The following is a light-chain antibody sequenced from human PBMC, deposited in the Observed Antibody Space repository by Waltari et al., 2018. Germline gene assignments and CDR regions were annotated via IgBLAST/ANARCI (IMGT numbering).Light chain of an antibody. J-gene: IGLJ1*01. CDR2: DVS. Sequence: QSALTQPPSASGSPGQSVTISCTGTSSDVGGYHYVPWYQQHPGKAPKLMIYDVSKRPSGVPDRFSGSKSGNTASLTVSGLQAEDEADYYCSSYAGGNNLYVFGTGTKVTVL. CDR3: SSYAGGNNLYV. V-gene: IGLV2-8*01. CDR1: SSDVGGYHY.